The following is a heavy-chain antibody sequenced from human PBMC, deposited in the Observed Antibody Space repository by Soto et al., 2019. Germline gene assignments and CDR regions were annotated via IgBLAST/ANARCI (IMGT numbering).Heavy chain of an antibody. CDR1: GGSISSSSYY. D-gene: IGHD2-2*01. CDR2: IYYSGST. J-gene: IGHJ4*02. CDR3: ARPGLGYCSSTSCYHNFDY. Sequence: PSETLSLTCTVSGGSISSSSYYWGWIRQPPGKGLEWIGSIYYSGSTYYNPSLKSRVTISVDTSKNQFSLKLSSVTAADTAVYYCARPGLGYCSSTSCYHNFDYWGQGTLVTVS. V-gene: IGHV4-39*01.